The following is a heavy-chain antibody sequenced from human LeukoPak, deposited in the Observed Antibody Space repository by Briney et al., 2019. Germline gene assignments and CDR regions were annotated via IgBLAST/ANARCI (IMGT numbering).Heavy chain of an antibody. CDR1: GGSFSGYY. D-gene: IGHD2-2*03. J-gene: IGHJ6*02. CDR2: INHSGST. V-gene: IGHV4-34*01. Sequence: SETLPLTCAVYGGSFSGYYWSWIRQPPGKGLEWIGEINHSGSTNYNPSLKSRVTISVDTSKNQFSLKLSSVTAADTAVYYCARVGYCSSTSCYEDGMDVWGQGTTVTVSS. CDR3: ARVGYCSSTSCYEDGMDV.